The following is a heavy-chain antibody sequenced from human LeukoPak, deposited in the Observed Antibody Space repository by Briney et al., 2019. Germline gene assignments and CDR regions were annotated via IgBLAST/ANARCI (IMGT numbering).Heavy chain of an antibody. CDR1: GGSISSYY. J-gene: IGHJ6*02. V-gene: IGHV4-59*01. CDR3: ARDYYSVIMLYGMDV. CDR2: IYYSGST. D-gene: IGHD1-26*01. Sequence: SETLSLTCTVSGGSISSYYWSWIRQPPGKGLEWIGYIYYSGSTNYNPSLKSRVTISVDTSKNQFSLKLSSVTAADTAVYYCARDYYSVIMLYGMDVWGQGTTVTVSS.